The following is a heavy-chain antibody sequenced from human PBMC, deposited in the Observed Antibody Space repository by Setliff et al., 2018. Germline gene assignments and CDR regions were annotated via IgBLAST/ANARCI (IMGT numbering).Heavy chain of an antibody. CDR2: TYYSGST. CDR3: ARALYSYDFDY. V-gene: IGHV4-59*01. D-gene: IGHD5-18*01. J-gene: IGHJ4*02. Sequence: SETLSLICTVSGGSISSYYWSWIRQPPGKGLEWIGYTYYSGSTNYNPSLKSRVTISVDTSKNQFSLKLSSVTAADTAVYYCARALYSYDFDYWGQGTLVTVSS. CDR1: GGSISSYY.